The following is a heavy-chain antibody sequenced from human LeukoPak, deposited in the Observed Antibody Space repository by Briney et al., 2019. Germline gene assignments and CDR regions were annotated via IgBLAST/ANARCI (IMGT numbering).Heavy chain of an antibody. J-gene: IGHJ6*02. D-gene: IGHD2-2*01. CDR2: IYTSGST. Sequence: SETLSLTCTVSGGSIRTYYWSWIRQPPGKGLEWIGYIYTSGSTNYNPSLKSRVTMSLDTSENQFSLKLSSVTAADTAVYYCARDLKGSDVVVPDVPYYYGMVVWGQGTTVTVSS. CDR3: ARDLKGSDVVVPDVPYYYGMVV. CDR1: GGSIRTYY. V-gene: IGHV4-4*09.